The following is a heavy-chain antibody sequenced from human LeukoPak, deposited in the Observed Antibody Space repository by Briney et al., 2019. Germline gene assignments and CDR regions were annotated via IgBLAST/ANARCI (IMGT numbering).Heavy chain of an antibody. Sequence: ASVKVSCKASGYTFTSYDINWVRQATGQGLEWMGWMNPNSGNTGYAQKFQGRVTMTRNTSISTAYMELSSLRSEDTAVYYCARRRSGRLSYYYGMDVWGQGTTITVSS. D-gene: IGHD1-26*01. V-gene: IGHV1-8*01. CDR1: GYTFTSYD. CDR2: MNPNSGNT. CDR3: ARRRSGRLSYYYGMDV. J-gene: IGHJ6*02.